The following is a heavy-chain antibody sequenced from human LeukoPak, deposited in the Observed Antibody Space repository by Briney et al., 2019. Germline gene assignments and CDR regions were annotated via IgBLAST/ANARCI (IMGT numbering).Heavy chain of an antibody. J-gene: IGHJ4*02. Sequence: SETLSLTCTVSGGSISSGSYYWSWIRQPARKGLEWIGRIYTSGSTNYNPSLKSRVTISVDTSKNQFSLKLSSVTAADTAVYYCARQLDTYYFDYWGQGTLVTVSS. D-gene: IGHD1-1*01. CDR2: IYTSGST. V-gene: IGHV4-61*02. CDR3: ARQLDTYYFDY. CDR1: GGSISSGSYY.